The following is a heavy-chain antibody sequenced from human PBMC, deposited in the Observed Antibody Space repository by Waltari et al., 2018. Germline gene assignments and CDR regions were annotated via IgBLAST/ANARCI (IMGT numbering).Heavy chain of an antibody. CDR3: ARVNSNYVNWFDP. D-gene: IGHD4-4*01. J-gene: IGHJ5*02. Sequence: EEQLVESGGGVVRPGGSLRLSCAASGFPFDHYAMAWVRPAPGKGLGWVSGINWDGSSTGYADSVKGRFTISRDNAKNSLHLHVNSLTAEDTAFYYCARVNSNYVNWFDPWGQGTLVIVSS. V-gene: IGHV3-20*04. CDR1: GFPFDHYA. CDR2: INWDGSST.